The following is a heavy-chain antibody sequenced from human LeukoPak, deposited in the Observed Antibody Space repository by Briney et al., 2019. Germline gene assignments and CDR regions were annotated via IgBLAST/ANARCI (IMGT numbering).Heavy chain of an antibody. J-gene: IGHJ4*02. D-gene: IGHD3-10*01. V-gene: IGHV3-33*01. Sequence: GGSLRLSCAASGFTFSSYGMHWVRQAPGKGLEWVAVMWYDGSNKYYTDSVKGRFTISRDNSNNTLYLQMNSLRADDTAVYYCARALYGSGSYRVVAYWGQGTLVTVSS. CDR1: GFTFSSYG. CDR2: MWYDGSNK. CDR3: ARALYGSGSYRVVAY.